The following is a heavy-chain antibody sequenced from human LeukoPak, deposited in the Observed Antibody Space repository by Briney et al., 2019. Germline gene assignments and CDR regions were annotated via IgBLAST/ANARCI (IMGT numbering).Heavy chain of an antibody. D-gene: IGHD2-15*01. V-gene: IGHV1-69*04. CDR1: GGTFSSYA. CDR2: IIPILGIA. CDR3: ARDGWWDPDRHAFDI. J-gene: IGHJ3*02. Sequence: SVKVSCKAPGGTFSSYAISWVRQAPGQGLEWMGRIIPILGIANYAQKFQGRVTITADKSTSTAYMELSSLRSEDTAVYYCARDGWWDPDRHAFDIWGQGTMVTVSS.